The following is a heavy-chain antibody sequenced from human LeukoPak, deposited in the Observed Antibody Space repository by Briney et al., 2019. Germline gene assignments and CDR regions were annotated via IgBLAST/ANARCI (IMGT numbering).Heavy chain of an antibody. CDR3: AKKIGTGPGHNWFDP. CDR2: ISDSGDNT. D-gene: IGHD2-8*02. V-gene: IGHV3-23*01. Sequence: PGGSLRLSCAASGFNFGSYYMTWVRQAPGKGLEWVSVISDSGDNTYYADSVKGRFTVSRDNSRDTLYLQMNSLRAEDTALYYCAKKIGTGPGHNWFDPWGQGNLVTVSS. J-gene: IGHJ5*02. CDR1: GFNFGSYY.